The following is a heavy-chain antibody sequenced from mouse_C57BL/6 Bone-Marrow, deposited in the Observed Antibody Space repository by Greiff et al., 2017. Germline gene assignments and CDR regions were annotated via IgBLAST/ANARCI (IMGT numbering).Heavy chain of an antibody. CDR3: AREDYGSGYFYWYVEG. Sequence: QVQLQQPGAELVRPGSSVKLSCKASGYTFTSYWMDWVKQRPGQGLEWIGNIYPSDSETHYNQKFKDKATLTVDKSSSTAYMQLSSLTSEDSAVYDCAREDYGSGYFYWYVEGWGTGTTVTVSS. V-gene: IGHV1-61*01. D-gene: IGHD1-1*01. CDR1: GYTFTSYW. CDR2: IYPSDSET. J-gene: IGHJ1*03.